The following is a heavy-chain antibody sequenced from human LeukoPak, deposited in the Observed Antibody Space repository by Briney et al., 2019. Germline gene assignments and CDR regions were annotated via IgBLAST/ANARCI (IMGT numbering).Heavy chain of an antibody. CDR1: GFTFSSYA. D-gene: IGHD4-17*01. CDR2: ISTSGESA. V-gene: IGHV3-23*01. J-gene: IGHJ5*02. Sequence: PGGSLRLSCPVSGFTFSSYAMSWVRQAPGRGLEWVSVISTSGESAYYADSVKGRFTISRDNSKNTLYLQMNSLRAEDTAVYYCLDYGQSWGQGTLVTVSS. CDR3: LDYGQS.